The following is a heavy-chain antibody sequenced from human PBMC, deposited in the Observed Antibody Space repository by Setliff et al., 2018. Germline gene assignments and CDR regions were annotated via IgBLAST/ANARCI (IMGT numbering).Heavy chain of an antibody. CDR3: ARVTNWGLDLRFDP. J-gene: IGHJ5*02. Sequence: PSETLSLTCTVSGGSISPYFWSWIRQSPGKGLEWIGYIYHNGNTNFNPSLKSRVTMSVATFENHFSLKLNSLTAADTAVYYCARVTNWGLDLRFDPWGQGILVTVSS. CDR1: GGSISPYF. D-gene: IGHD7-27*01. V-gene: IGHV4-59*01. CDR2: IYHNGNT.